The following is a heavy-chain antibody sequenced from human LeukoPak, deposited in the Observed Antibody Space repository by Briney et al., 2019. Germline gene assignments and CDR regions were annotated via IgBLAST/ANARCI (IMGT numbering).Heavy chain of an antibody. D-gene: IGHD1-26*01. CDR3: TTDQLVGATNY. J-gene: IGHJ4*02. CDR1: GFTLSNAW. CDR2: IKSKTDGGTT. Sequence: GGSLRLSCAASGFTLSNAWMGWVRQAPGKGLEWVGRIKSKTDGGTTDYAAPVKGRFTISRDDSKNTLYLQMNSLKTEDTAVYYCTTDQLVGATNYWGQGTLVTVSS. V-gene: IGHV3-15*01.